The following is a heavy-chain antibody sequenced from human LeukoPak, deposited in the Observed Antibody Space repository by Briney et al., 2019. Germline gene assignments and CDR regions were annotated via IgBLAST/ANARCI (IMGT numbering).Heavy chain of an antibody. J-gene: IGHJ6*03. CDR2: IYYSGST. CDR3: ARHRPYDYDILTGYYIYYYYYYMDV. D-gene: IGHD3-9*01. Sequence: SETLSLTCAVYGGSFSGYYWSWIRQPPGKGLEWIGSIYYSGSTYYNPSLKSRVTISVDTSKNQFSLKLSSVTAADTAVYYCARHRPYDYDILTGYYIYYYYYYMDVWGKGTTVTVSS. CDR1: GGSFSGYY. V-gene: IGHV4-34*01.